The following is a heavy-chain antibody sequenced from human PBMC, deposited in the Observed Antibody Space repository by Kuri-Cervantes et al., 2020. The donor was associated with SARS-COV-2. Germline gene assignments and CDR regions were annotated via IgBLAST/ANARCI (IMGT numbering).Heavy chain of an antibody. CDR3: ARDLYSNYGYYYYGMDV. V-gene: IGHV1-69*06. CDR1: GGDSNKYA. CDR2: IIPIFGTA. Sequence: SVKVSCKASGGDSNKYAITWVRQAPGQGLEWMGGIIPIFGTANYAQKFQGRVTITAGKSTSTAYMELSSLRSEDTAVYYCARDLYSNYGYYYYGMDVWGQGTTVTVSS. D-gene: IGHD4-11*01. J-gene: IGHJ6*02.